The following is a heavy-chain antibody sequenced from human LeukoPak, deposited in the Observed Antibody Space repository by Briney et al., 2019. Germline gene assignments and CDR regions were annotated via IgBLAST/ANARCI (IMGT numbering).Heavy chain of an antibody. CDR3: AREDYGDHTWTH. V-gene: IGHV4-39*01. CDR2: IYYSGST. CDR1: GGSISSSSYY. J-gene: IGHJ4*02. Sequence: PSETLPLTCTVSGGSISSSSYYWGWIRQPPGKGLEWIGSIYYSGSTYYNPSLKSRVTISVDTSKNQFSLKLSSVTAADTAVYYCAREDYGDHTWTHWGQGTLVTVSS. D-gene: IGHD4-17*01.